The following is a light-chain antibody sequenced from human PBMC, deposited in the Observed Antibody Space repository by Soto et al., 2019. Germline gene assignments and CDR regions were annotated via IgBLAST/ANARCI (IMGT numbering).Light chain of an antibody. CDR1: QAIRDD. J-gene: IGKJ1*01. Sequence: IKMYQAASALSAKIGGRFSMTSLSSQAIRDDLGWYQKKPGKAPKLLIYKASTLKIVFQSRFSRRGSGAESALILSRFQDHAFATHYCQHYNSYSEGFGQGTKVDIK. CDR3: QHYNSYSEG. CDR2: KAS. V-gene: IGKV1-5*03.